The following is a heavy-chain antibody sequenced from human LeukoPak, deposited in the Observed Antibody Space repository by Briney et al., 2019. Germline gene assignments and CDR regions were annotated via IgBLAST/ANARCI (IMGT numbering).Heavy chain of an antibody. J-gene: IGHJ5*02. V-gene: IGHV4-59*01. CDR2: IFHSGHT. CDR3: AREPAAMPT. D-gene: IGHD2-2*01. CDR1: GGSISSFY. Sequence: PSETLSLTCTVSGGSISSFYWSWLRQPPGKGLEWIGYIFHSGHTNYNPSLKSRVTISIDSSTDQFSLKLSSVTAADTAVYYCAREPAAMPTWGQGTLVTVSS.